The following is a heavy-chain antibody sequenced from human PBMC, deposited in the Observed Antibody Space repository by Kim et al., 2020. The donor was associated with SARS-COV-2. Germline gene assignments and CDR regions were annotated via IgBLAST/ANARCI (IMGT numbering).Heavy chain of an antibody. D-gene: IGHD3-10*01. Sequence: ASVKVSCKASGYTFTSYAMNWVRQAPGQGLEWMGWINTNTGNPTYAQGFTGRFVFSLDTSVSTAYLQISSLKAEDTSVYYCARTTKGTYYGSGNQAASWSYWGQGTLVTVSS. V-gene: IGHV7-4-1*02. J-gene: IGHJ4*02. CDR2: INTNTGNP. CDR3: ARTTKGTYYGSGNQAASWSY. CDR1: GYTFTSYA.